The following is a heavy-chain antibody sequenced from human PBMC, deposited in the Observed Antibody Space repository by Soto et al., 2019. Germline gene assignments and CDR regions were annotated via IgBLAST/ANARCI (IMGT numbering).Heavy chain of an antibody. CDR2: ISYDGSNK. D-gene: IGHD6-13*01. CDR1: GFTFSSYG. CDR3: AKDRRQHQRRGLFDY. Sequence: PGGSLRLSCAASGFTFSSYGMHWVRQAPGKGLEWVAVISYDGSNKYYADSVKGRFTISRDNSKNTLYLQMNSLRAEDTAVYYCAKDRRQHQRRGLFDYWGQGTLVTVSS. J-gene: IGHJ4*02. V-gene: IGHV3-30*18.